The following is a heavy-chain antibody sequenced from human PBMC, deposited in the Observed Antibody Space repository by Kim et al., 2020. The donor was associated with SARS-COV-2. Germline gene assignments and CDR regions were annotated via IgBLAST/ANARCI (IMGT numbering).Heavy chain of an antibody. Sequence: SVKVSCKASGFTFTSSAVQWVRQARGQRLEWIGWIVVGSGNTNYAQKFQERVTITRDMSTSTAYMELSSLRSEDTAVYYCAADLHSWNDDAVPNLYFDLWGRGTLVSVSS. CDR3: AADLHSWNDDAVPNLYFDL. J-gene: IGHJ2*01. CDR2: IVVGSGNT. V-gene: IGHV1-58*01. D-gene: IGHD1-20*01. CDR1: GFTFTSSA.